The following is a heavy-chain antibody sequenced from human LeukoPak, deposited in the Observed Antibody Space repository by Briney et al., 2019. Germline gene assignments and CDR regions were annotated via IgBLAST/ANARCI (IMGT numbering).Heavy chain of an antibody. CDR2: IYYSGST. CDR1: GGSISSSSYY. Sequence: SETLSLTCTVSGGSISSSSYYWGWIRQPPGKGLEWIGYIYYSGSTYYNPSLKSRVTISVDTSKNQFSLKLSSVAAADTAVYYCARGLRQYRYGLGSRSYAFDICGQGTMVTVSS. CDR3: ARGLRQYRYGLGSRSYAFDI. J-gene: IGHJ3*02. D-gene: IGHD5-18*01. V-gene: IGHV4-61*05.